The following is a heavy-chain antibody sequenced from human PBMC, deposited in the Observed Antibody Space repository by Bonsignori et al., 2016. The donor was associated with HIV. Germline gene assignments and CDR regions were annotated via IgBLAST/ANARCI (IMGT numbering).Heavy chain of an antibody. V-gene: IGHV3-33*01. D-gene: IGHD4-17*01. J-gene: IGHJ6*03. CDR2: LWYDGSNK. CDR3: ARPSGDFDYYFHMDV. Sequence: VRQAPGKGLEWVAVLWYDGSNKKYADFAKGRFTISRDNSKNTLYLQMNDLRAEDTAVYYCARPSGDFDYYFHMDVWGKGATVTVSS.